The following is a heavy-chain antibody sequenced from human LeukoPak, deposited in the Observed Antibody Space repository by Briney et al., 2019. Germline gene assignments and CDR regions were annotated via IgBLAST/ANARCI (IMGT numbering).Heavy chain of an antibody. V-gene: IGHV3-11*04. CDR3: AKDQVISGSEASDI. J-gene: IGHJ3*02. Sequence: GGSRRLSCAASGFPFSDSYMSWVRQAPGKGLEWISYINLSGNTMYYADSVKGRFTISRDNAKNSLYLQMNSLRADDTAVYYCAKDQVISGSEASDIWGQGTMVTVSS. CDR1: GFPFSDSY. CDR2: INLSGNTM. D-gene: IGHD2-21*01.